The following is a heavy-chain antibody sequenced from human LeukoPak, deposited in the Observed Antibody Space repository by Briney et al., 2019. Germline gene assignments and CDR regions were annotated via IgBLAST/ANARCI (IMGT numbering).Heavy chain of an antibody. J-gene: IGHJ3*02. D-gene: IGHD6-19*01. CDR1: GGSISSGDYD. CDR3: ARIAVAGHDAFDI. Sequence: SQTLSLTCTVSGGSISSGDYDWSWIRQPPGKGLEWIGYIYYSGSTYYNPPLKSRVTISVDTSKNQFSLKLSSVTAADTAVYYCARIAVAGHDAFDIWGQGTMVTVSS. V-gene: IGHV4-30-4*08. CDR2: IYYSGST.